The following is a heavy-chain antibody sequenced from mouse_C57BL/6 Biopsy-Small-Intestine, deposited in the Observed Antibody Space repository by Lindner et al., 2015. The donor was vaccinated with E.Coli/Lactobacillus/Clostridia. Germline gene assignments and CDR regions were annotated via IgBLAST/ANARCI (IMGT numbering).Heavy chain of an antibody. CDR2: IDPENGDT. CDR3: TITMKGDY. J-gene: IGHJ2*01. V-gene: IGHV14-4*01. CDR1: GFNIKDDY. D-gene: IGHD1-1*02. Sequence: VQLQESGAELVRPGASVKLSCTASGFNIKDDYMHWVKQRPEQGLEWIGWIDPENGDTEYASKFQGKATITADTSSNTAYLQLSSLTSEDTAVYYCTITMKGDYWGQGTTLTVSS.